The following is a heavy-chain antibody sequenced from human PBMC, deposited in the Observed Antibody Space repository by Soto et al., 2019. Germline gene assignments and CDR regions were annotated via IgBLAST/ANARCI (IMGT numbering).Heavy chain of an antibody. CDR1: GGTFSTHA. Sequence: ASVKVSCKASGGTFSTHAIIWVRQAPGHGLEWMGGIIPISGTTYYTQKFQGRVTITADEPTSTAFMELSSLKSDDTAVYYCARDHYYGDYTPLGYWGQGTLVTVAS. D-gene: IGHD4-17*01. V-gene: IGHV1-69*13. CDR3: ARDHYYGDYTPLGY. CDR2: IIPISGTT. J-gene: IGHJ4*02.